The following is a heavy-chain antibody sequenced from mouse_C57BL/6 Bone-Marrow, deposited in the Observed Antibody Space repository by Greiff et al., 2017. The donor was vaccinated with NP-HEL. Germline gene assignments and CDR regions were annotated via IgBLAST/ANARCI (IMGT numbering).Heavy chain of an antibody. J-gene: IGHJ4*01. D-gene: IGHD1-1*01. CDR1: GYTFTSYW. V-gene: IGHV1-55*01. CDR3: ARGIYYYGSFYAMDY. CDR2: IYPGSGST. Sequence: QVQLQQPGAELVKPGASVKMSCKASGYTFTSYWITWVKQRPGQGLEWIGDIYPGSGSTNYNEKFKSKATLTVDTSSSTAYMQLSSLTSEDSAVYYCARGIYYYGSFYAMDYWGQGTSDTVSS.